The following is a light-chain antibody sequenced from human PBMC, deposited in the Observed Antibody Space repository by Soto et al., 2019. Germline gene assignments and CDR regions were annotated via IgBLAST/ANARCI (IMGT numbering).Light chain of an antibody. CDR1: SSDVGSNNF. Sequence: QSALTQPASVSGSPGQSITISCTGTSSDVGSNNFVSWYQQHPGKAPKLMIYEGSKRPSGVSNRFSGSKSGNTASLTISGLQAEDETDYYCCSYAGSDTYVFGTGTKLTVL. V-gene: IGLV2-23*01. CDR3: CSYAGSDTYV. J-gene: IGLJ1*01. CDR2: EGS.